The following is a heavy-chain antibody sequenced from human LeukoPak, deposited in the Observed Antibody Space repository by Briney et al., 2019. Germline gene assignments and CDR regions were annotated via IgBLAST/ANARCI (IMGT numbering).Heavy chain of an antibody. J-gene: IGHJ4*02. CDR3: ARQGYSYGSCDY. Sequence: SETLSLTCTVSGGSISSYYWSWIRQPPGKGLEWIGYIYYSGSTNYNPSLKSRVTISVDTSKNQFSLELSSVTAADTAVYYCARQGYSYGSCDYWGQGTLVTVSS. V-gene: IGHV4-59*08. CDR2: IYYSGST. CDR1: GGSISSYY. D-gene: IGHD5-18*01.